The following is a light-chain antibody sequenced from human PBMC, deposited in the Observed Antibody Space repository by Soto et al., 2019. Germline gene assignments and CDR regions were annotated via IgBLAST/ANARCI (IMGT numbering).Light chain of an antibody. V-gene: IGKV3-15*01. CDR1: QSVSSN. Sequence: EIVLTQSPGTLSLSPGEIATLSCRASQSVSSNLAWFQQKPGQTPRLLFNGASTRATGIPARFTGSGSGTEFILTISSLQSEDFAVYYCQQYDIWPPTFGQGTKVDIK. CDR2: GAS. CDR3: QQYDIWPPT. J-gene: IGKJ1*01.